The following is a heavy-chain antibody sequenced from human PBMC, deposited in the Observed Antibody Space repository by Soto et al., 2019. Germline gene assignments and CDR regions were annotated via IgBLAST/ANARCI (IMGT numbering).Heavy chain of an antibody. D-gene: IGHD1-1*01. CDR1: SGSISSSKW. CDR3: AREGRDSYNLGY. CDR2: IHESGSI. Sequence: QVQLQESGPGLVKPSGTLSLTCVVSSGSISSSKWWSWVRQPPGKGLEWIGEIHESGSINYNPSLKSRGTISVDKSQKQCSLNLSSVTAADTAVYYCAREGRDSYNLGYWGQGILVTVSS. V-gene: IGHV4-4*02. J-gene: IGHJ4*02.